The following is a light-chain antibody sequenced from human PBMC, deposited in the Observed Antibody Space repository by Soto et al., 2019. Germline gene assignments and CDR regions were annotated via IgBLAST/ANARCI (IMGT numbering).Light chain of an antibody. Sequence: DIVMTQSPDSLAVSLGERATINCKSSQSVLYSSNNENYLAWYQQKPGQAPKLLISWASTRESGVPDRFSGGGSGTEFTLTFSSLQVEDVAVYYCQQYVSSPLTFGGGTKVRSN. V-gene: IGKV4-1*01. CDR2: WAS. J-gene: IGKJ4*01. CDR1: QSVLYSSNNENY. CDR3: QQYVSSPLT.